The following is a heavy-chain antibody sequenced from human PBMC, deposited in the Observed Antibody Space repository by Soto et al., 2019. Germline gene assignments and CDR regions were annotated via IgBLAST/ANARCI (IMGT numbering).Heavy chain of an antibody. CDR3: AKDPAAVSYYYDSGGYFDY. D-gene: IGHD3-22*01. J-gene: IGHJ4*02. CDR1: GFTFSSYA. Sequence: PGGSLRLSCAASGFTFSSYAMSWVRQAPGKGLEWVSAISGSGGSTYYADSVKGRFTISRDNSKNTLYLQMNSLRAEDTAVYYCAKDPAAVSYYYDSGGYFDYWGQGTLVTVSS. V-gene: IGHV3-23*01. CDR2: ISGSGGST.